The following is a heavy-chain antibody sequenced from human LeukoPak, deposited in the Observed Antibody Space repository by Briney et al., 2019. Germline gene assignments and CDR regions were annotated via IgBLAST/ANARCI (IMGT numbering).Heavy chain of an antibody. CDR1: GFTFSIYT. CDR2: ISGGSTI. CDR3: ARVSVAGTREYFDY. D-gene: IGHD6-13*01. V-gene: IGHV3-48*02. Sequence: GGSLRLSCAASGFTFSIYTMNWVRQAPGKGLEWVSYISGGSTIYYADSLKGRFTISRDNAKNSLYLQMNSLRDEDTAVYYCARVSVAGTREYFDYWGQGTLVTVSS. J-gene: IGHJ4*02.